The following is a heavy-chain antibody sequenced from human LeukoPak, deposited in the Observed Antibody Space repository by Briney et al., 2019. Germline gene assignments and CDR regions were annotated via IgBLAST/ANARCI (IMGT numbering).Heavy chain of an antibody. V-gene: IGHV5-51*01. D-gene: IGHD3-10*01. CDR2: IYPDDSNT. J-gene: IGHJ4*02. CDR3: ARQGRSTSGEDYFDY. Sequence: GESLKISCKASGYYFPTFWIGWVRQMPGKGLEWMGIIYPDDSNTRYSPSFQGQATISADKSISTAYLQWSSLKASDTAMYYCARQGRSTSGEDYFDYWGQGTLVTVSS. CDR1: GYYFPTFW.